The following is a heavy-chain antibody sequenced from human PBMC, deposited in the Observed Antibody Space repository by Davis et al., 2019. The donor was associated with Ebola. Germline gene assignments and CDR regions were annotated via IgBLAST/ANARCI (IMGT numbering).Heavy chain of an antibody. CDR2: IKQDGSEK. CDR3: ARDGPLGYDFWSGYYQY. J-gene: IGHJ4*02. V-gene: IGHV3-7*03. Sequence: GGSLRLSCAASGFTASSNYMSWVRQAPGKGLEWVANIKQDGSEKYYVDSVKGRFTISRDNAKNSLYLQMNSLRAEDTAVYYCARDGPLGYDFWSGYYQYWGQGTLVTVSS. D-gene: IGHD3-3*01. CDR1: GFTASSNY.